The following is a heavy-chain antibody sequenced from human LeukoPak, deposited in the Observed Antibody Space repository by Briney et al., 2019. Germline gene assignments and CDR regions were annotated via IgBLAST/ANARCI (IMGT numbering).Heavy chain of an antibody. J-gene: IGHJ6*03. CDR2: IYHSGST. Sequence: SETLSLTWTVSGYSISSGYYWGWIRQHPGKGLEWIGSIYHSGSTYYNPSLKSRVTISVDTSKNQFSLKLSSVTAADTAVYYCARDLGIAGYYYFYMDVWGKGTTVTVSS. D-gene: IGHD6-13*01. CDR1: GYSISSGYY. V-gene: IGHV4-38-2*02. CDR3: ARDLGIAGYYYFYMDV.